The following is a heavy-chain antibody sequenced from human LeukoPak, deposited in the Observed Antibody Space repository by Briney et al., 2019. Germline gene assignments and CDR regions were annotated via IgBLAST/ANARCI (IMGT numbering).Heavy chain of an antibody. J-gene: IGHJ6*02. CDR1: GGSISSSTYY. D-gene: IGHD6-13*01. Sequence: SETLSLTCTVSGGSISSSTYYWGWIRQPPGKGLEWIGSVYYSGSTDYNPSLKSRVTISLNTSKNQFSLKLSSVTAADTAVYYCARGGSSWSYYGMDVWGQGTTVTVSS. CDR2: VYYSGST. V-gene: IGHV4-39*07. CDR3: ARGGSSWSYYGMDV.